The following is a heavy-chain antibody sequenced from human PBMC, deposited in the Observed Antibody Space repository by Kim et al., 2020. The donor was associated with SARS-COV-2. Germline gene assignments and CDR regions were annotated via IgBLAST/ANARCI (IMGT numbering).Heavy chain of an antibody. V-gene: IGHV6-1*01. CDR3: APITMIVVVITKGAFDI. CDR1: GDSVSSNSAA. J-gene: IGHJ3*02. D-gene: IGHD3-22*01. Sequence: SQTLSLTCAISGDSVSSNSAAWNWIRQSPSRGLEWLGRTYYRSKWYNDYAVSVKSRITINPDTSKNQFSLQLNSVTPEDTAVYYCAPITMIVVVITKGAFDIWGQGTMVTVSS. CDR2: TYYRSKWYN.